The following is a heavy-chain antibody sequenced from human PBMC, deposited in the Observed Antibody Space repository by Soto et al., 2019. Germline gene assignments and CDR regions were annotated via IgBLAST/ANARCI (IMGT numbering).Heavy chain of an antibody. CDR1: GDSIRSSNW. CDR2: NYHSGRY. J-gene: IGHJ4*02. D-gene: IGHD5-18*01. V-gene: IGHV4-4*02. CDR3: ARGSGFCYGYDF. Sequence: QVHLQESGPGLVKPSGTLSLTCTVSGDSIRSSNWWTWVRQPPGKGLEWIGENYHSGRYKYNPSLKSRVTTLVDKSTNHLSLRLNSVAAADTAVYYCARGSGFCYGYDFWGQGTLVTVSS.